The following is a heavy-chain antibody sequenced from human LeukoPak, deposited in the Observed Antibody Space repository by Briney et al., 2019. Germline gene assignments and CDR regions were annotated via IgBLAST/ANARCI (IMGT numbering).Heavy chain of an antibody. CDR2: INPSGGST. V-gene: IGHV1-46*01. D-gene: IGHD4-17*01. CDR3: ARDGLKATVDYGFYFDY. CDR1: GYTFTSYY. J-gene: IGHJ4*02. Sequence: ASVKVSCKASGYTFTSYYMHWVRQAPGQGLEWMGIINPSGGSTSYAQKFQGRVTMTRDTSTSTVYMELSSLRSEDTAVYYCARDGLKATVDYGFYFDYWGQGTLVTVSS.